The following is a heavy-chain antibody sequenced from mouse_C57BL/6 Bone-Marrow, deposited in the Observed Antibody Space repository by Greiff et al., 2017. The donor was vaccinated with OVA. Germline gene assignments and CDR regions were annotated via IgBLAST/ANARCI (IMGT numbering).Heavy chain of an antibody. CDR3: ARVHYGSSYYWYFDV. CDR2: IYPGGGYT. J-gene: IGHJ1*03. Sequence: QVQLKESGAELVRPGTSVKMSCKASGYTFTNYWIGWAKQRPGHGLEWIGDIYPGGGYTNYNEKFKGKATLTADKSSSTAYMQFSSLTSEDSAIYYCARVHYGSSYYWYFDVWGIGTTVTVSS. D-gene: IGHD1-1*01. V-gene: IGHV1-63*01. CDR1: GYTFTNYW.